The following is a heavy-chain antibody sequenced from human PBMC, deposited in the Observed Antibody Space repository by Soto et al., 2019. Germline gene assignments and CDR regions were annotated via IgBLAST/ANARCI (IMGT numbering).Heavy chain of an antibody. CDR3: AREGGRYCTGGSCQVDY. J-gene: IGHJ4*02. Sequence: QLQLQESGPGLVKPSETLSLTCTVSGGSISSSSYYWGWIRQPPGKGLEWIGSIYYSGITYYTPSLKSRVSISVDTTKNQFSLKMTSVTAADTAGYYCAREGGRYCTGGSCQVDYWGQGTLVNVS. D-gene: IGHD2-15*01. V-gene: IGHV4-39*02. CDR2: IYYSGIT. CDR1: GGSISSSSYY.